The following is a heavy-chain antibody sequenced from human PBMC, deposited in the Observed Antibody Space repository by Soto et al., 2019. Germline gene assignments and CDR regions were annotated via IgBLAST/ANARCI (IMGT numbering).Heavy chain of an antibody. Sequence: SETLSLTCTVSGGSISNGNYYWSWIRQHPEKGLEWIGYIDYRGTTHYNPSLESRVTISVDTSNNQFSLNLSSVTAADTAVYYCAREVKVPAAADAFDIWGQGTMVTVSS. J-gene: IGHJ3*02. D-gene: IGHD2-2*01. CDR3: AREVKVPAAADAFDI. CDR2: IDYRGTT. V-gene: IGHV4-31*03. CDR1: GGSISNGNYY.